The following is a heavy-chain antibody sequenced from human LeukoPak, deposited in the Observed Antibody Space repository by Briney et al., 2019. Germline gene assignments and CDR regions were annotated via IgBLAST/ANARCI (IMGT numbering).Heavy chain of an antibody. V-gene: IGHV4-31*03. CDR1: GGSISSGGYY. CDR3: ARGAWSGYDYYFDY. CDR2: IYYSGST. D-gene: IGHD5-12*01. Sequence: SQTLSLTCTVSGGSISSGGYYWSWIRQHPGKGLEWIGYIYYSGSTYYNPSLKSRVTISVDTSKNQFSLKLSSVTAADTAVYYCARGAWSGYDYYFDYWGQGTLVTVSS. J-gene: IGHJ4*02.